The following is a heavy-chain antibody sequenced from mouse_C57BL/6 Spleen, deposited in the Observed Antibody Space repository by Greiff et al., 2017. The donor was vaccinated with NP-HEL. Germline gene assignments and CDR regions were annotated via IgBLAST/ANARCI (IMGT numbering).Heavy chain of an antibody. V-gene: IGHV1-9*01. CDR1: GYTSTGYW. Sequence: VQRVESGAELMKPGASVKLSCKATGYTSTGYWLVWVKQRPGHGLEWIGEILPGSGSTNYNEKFKGKATFTADTTSNTTSMQLSSLTTADYAIHYCARRITTVVDWYFDVWGTGTTVTVSS. D-gene: IGHD1-1*01. CDR2: ILPGSGST. J-gene: IGHJ1*03. CDR3: ARRITTVVDWYFDV.